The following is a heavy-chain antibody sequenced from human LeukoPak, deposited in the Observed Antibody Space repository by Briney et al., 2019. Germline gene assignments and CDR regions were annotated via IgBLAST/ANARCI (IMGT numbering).Heavy chain of an antibody. Sequence: GGSLRLSCLASGYTFSSYSINWVRQAPGKGLEWVSSISVRSNYIYYADSVRGRFRISRDDARDSLYLQMNSLRAEDTAVYYCVRLRRNSDTTGSYYYYDFWGQGTLVTVSS. J-gene: IGHJ4*02. CDR1: GYTFSSYS. D-gene: IGHD3-22*01. V-gene: IGHV3-21*01. CDR2: ISVRSNYI. CDR3: VRLRRNSDTTGSYYYYDF.